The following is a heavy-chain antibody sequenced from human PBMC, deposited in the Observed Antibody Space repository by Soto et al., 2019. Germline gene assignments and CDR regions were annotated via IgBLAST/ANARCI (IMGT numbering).Heavy chain of an antibody. CDR1: GGTFGSNA. V-gene: IGHV1-69*15. CDR2: IIPIFGTI. J-gene: IGHJ3*02. Sequence: QVQLVQSGAEVRRPGSSVKVSCKASGGTFGSNAISWVRQAPGQGLEWMGNIIPIFGTINNAQKFQGRVTITAEESTNTAYMELSSLRSEDTAVYYCAREGYTFGPGEVRGAFDIWGQGTMVTVSS. CDR3: AREGYTFGPGEVRGAFDI. D-gene: IGHD1-1*01.